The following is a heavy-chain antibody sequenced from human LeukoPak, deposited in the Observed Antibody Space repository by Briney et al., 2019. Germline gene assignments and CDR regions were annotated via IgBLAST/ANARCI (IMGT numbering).Heavy chain of an antibody. CDR3: ARVLRCSSTSCRGSSFDP. D-gene: IGHD2-2*01. CDR1: GGSISSYY. CDR2: IYYSGST. J-gene: IGHJ5*02. V-gene: IGHV4-59*01. Sequence: SETLSLTCTVSGGSISSYYWSWIRQPPGKGLEWIGYIYYSGSTNYNPSLKSRVTISVATSKNQFSLKLSSVTAADTAVYYCARVLRCSSTSCRGSSFDPWGQGTLVTVSS.